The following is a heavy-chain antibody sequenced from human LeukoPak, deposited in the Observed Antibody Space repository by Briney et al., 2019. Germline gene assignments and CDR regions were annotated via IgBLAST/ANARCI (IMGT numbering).Heavy chain of an antibody. CDR1: GGSISSYY. CDR2: IYTSGST. CDR3: ARGRIVGATNNWFDP. D-gene: IGHD1-26*01. J-gene: IGHJ5*02. Sequence: SETLSLTCTVSGGSISSYYWSWIRQPAGKGLEWIGRIYTSGSTNYNPSLKSRVTMSVDTSKNQFSLKLSSVTAADTAVYYCARGRIVGATNNWFDPWGQGTPVTVSS. V-gene: IGHV4-4*07.